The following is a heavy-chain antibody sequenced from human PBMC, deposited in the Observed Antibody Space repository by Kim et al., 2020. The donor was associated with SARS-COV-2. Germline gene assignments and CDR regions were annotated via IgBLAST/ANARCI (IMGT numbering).Heavy chain of an antibody. CDR3: ARVTYHYDILTGGEYYFDY. CDR1: GYTFTSYG. V-gene: IGHV1-18*04. D-gene: IGHD3-9*01. J-gene: IGHJ4*02. CDR2: ISAYNGNT. Sequence: ASVKVSCKASGYTFTSYGISWVRQAPGQGLEWMGWISAYNGNTNYAQKLQGRVTMTTDTSTSTAYMELRSLRSDDTAVYYCARVTYHYDILTGGEYYFDYWGQGTLVTVSS.